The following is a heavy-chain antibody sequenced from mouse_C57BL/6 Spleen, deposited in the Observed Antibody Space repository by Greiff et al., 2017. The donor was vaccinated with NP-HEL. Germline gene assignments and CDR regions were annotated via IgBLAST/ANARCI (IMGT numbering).Heavy chain of an antibody. CDR3: ARGPYYYGSSYYAMDY. V-gene: IGHV1-9*01. D-gene: IGHD1-1*01. Sequence: QVQLQQSGAELMKPGASVKLSCKATGYTFTGYWIEWVKQRPGHGLEWIGEILPGSGSTNYNEKFKGKATFTADTYSNTAYMQLSSLTTEDSAIYYCARGPYYYGSSYYAMDYWGQGTSVTVSS. CDR2: ILPGSGST. CDR1: GYTFTGYW. J-gene: IGHJ4*01.